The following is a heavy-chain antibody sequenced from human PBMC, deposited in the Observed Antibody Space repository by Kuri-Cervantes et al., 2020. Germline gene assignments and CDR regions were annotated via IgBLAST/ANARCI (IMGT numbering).Heavy chain of an antibody. CDR2: IYPGDSDT. CDR1: GCSFTSYW. CDR3: ARHSGGNYVLIAYVY. V-gene: IGHV5-51*01. D-gene: IGHD1-7*01. J-gene: IGHJ4*02. Sequence: GESLKISCKGSGCSFTSYWIGWVRQMPGKGLEWMGIIYPGDSDTRYSPSFQGQVTISADKSISTAYLQWSSLKASDTAMYYCARHSGGNYVLIAYVYWGQGTLVTVSS.